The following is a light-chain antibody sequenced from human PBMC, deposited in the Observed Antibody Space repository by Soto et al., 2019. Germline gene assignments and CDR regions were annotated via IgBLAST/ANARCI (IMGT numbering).Light chain of an antibody. J-gene: IGKJ1*01. CDR3: QQSNSYPWT. Sequence: DIQMTQSPSTLSASAGDRVTITCRASQSISPYLAWYHQKPGKAPKLLINMASSLQSGVPSRFSGSGSGTEFTLTISSLQPDDFATYYCQQSNSYPWTFGQGTQVDIK. CDR2: MAS. V-gene: IGKV1-5*03. CDR1: QSISPY.